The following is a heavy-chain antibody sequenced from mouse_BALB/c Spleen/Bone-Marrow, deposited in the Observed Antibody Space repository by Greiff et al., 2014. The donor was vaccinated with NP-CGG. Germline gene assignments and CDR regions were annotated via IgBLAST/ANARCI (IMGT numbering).Heavy chain of an antibody. Sequence: QVQLQQSGPELVKPGASVRISCKASGYTFTSYYIHWVKQRPGQGLEWIGWIYPGNVNTKYNEKFKGKAKLTADKSSSTAYMQLSSLTSEDSAVYFCGRERRSRAMDYWGQGTSVTVSS. V-gene: IGHV1S56*01. CDR3: GRERRSRAMDY. J-gene: IGHJ4*01. CDR1: GYTFTSYY. CDR2: IYPGNVNT.